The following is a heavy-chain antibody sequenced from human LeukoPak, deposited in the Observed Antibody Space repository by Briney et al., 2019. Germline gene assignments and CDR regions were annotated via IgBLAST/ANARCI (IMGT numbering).Heavy chain of an antibody. D-gene: IGHD1-7*01. V-gene: IGHV4-34*01. CDR1: GGSFSGYY. Sequence: PSETLSLTCAVYGGSFSGYYWSRIRRPPGKGLEWIGEINHSGSTNYNPSLKSRVTISVDTSKNQFSLKLSSVTAADTAVYYCARGGARVITGTTWGAFDIWGQGTMVTVSS. CDR2: INHSGST. CDR3: ARGGARVITGTTWGAFDI. J-gene: IGHJ3*02.